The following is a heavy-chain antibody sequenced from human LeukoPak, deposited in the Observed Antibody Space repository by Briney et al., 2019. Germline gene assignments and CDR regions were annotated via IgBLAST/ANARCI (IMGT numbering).Heavy chain of an antibody. CDR3: ARGHSGPTRTIDY. CDR2: ISSSSSYI. CDR1: GFTFSSYA. D-gene: IGHD2-2*01. Sequence: SGGSLRLSCAASGFTFSSYAMHWVRQAPGKGLEWVSSISSSSSYIYYADSVKGRFTISRDNAKNSLYLQMNSLRAEDTAVYYCARGHSGPTRTIDYWGQGTLVTVSS. V-gene: IGHV3-21*01. J-gene: IGHJ4*02.